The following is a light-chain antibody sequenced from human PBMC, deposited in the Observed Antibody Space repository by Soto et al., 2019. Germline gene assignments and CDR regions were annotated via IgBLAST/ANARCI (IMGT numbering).Light chain of an antibody. J-gene: IGKJ4*01. CDR1: QSISRH. Sequence: DIQMTQSPSSLSASVGDRVTITCRASQSISRHLNWFQQKSGKAPKILIYAASSLHRGVPSRFSASGSGTDFTLTISSLQPEDFATYYCQQSYSTLPLTFGGGTKVEI. CDR3: QQSYSTLPLT. CDR2: AAS. V-gene: IGKV1-39*01.